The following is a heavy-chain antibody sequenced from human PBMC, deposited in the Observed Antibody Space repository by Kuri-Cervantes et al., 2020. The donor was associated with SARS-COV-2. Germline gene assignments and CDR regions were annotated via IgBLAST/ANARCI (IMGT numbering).Heavy chain of an antibody. Sequence: GESLKISCAASGFTFSSYSMNWVRQAPGKGLEWVSSISSSSSYIYYADSVKGRFTISRDNAKNSQYLQMNSLRAEDTVVYYCARASASIAARLVLYYYYYMDVWGKGTMVTVSS. J-gene: IGHJ6*03. CDR3: ARASASIAARLVLYYYYYMDV. CDR2: ISSSSSYI. V-gene: IGHV3-21*01. D-gene: IGHD6-6*01. CDR1: GFTFSSYS.